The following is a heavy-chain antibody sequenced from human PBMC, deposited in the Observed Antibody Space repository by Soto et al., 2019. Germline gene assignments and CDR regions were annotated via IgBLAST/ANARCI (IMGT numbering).Heavy chain of an antibody. Sequence: GGSLRLSCAASGFTFSRYAITWVRQAPGKGLEWVSLISASGGSTYYADSVKGRFTISRDNSKNTLYLQMNSLRAEDTAVYYCAKDRSGYYGSGSEYPGYYFDYWGQGTLVTVSS. CDR1: GFTFSRYA. J-gene: IGHJ4*02. D-gene: IGHD3-10*01. CDR2: ISASGGST. CDR3: AKDRSGYYGSGSEYPGYYFDY. V-gene: IGHV3-23*01.